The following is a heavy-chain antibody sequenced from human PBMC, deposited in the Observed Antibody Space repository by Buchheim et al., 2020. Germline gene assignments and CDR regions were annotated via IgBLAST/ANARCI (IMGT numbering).Heavy chain of an antibody. Sequence: QVQLVESGGGLVKPGGSLRLSCAASGLRFSDYYMSWIRQAPGKGPEWVAYISGSSGDTNYADSVKGRFTIYRDNGKNSLYLQMNSLRAEDTALYYCARDWKRVTGATHYGMDVWGQGTT. D-gene: IGHD4-11*01. CDR3: ARDWKRVTGATHYGMDV. V-gene: IGHV3-11*06. CDR1: GLRFSDYY. CDR2: ISGSSGDT. J-gene: IGHJ6*02.